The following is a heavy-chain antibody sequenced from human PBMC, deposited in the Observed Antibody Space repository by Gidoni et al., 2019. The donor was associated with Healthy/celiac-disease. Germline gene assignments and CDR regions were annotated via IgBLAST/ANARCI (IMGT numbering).Heavy chain of an antibody. D-gene: IGHD3-3*01. CDR3: AGSDPYDFWSGTYFDY. J-gene: IGHJ4*02. CDR1: GGSFSGYY. Sequence: QVQLQQWGAGLLKPSETLSLTCAVYGGSFSGYYWSWIRQPPGKGLEWIGEINHSGSTNYNPSLKSRVTISVDTSKNQFSLKLSSVTAADTAVYYCAGSDPYDFWSGTYFDYWGQGTLVTVSS. V-gene: IGHV4-34*01. CDR2: INHSGST.